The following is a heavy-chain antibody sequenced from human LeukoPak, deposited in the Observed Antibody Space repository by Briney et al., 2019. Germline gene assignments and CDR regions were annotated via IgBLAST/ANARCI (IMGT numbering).Heavy chain of an antibody. Sequence: SETLSLTCTVSGGSISSYYWSWIRQPPGKGLEWIWEINHSGSTNYNPSLKSRVTISVDTSKNQFSLKLSSVTAADTAVYYCARGRYFGLYGMDVWGQGTTVTVSS. D-gene: IGHD3-9*01. V-gene: IGHV4-34*01. CDR3: ARGRYFGLYGMDV. CDR1: GGSISSYY. J-gene: IGHJ6*02. CDR2: INHSGST.